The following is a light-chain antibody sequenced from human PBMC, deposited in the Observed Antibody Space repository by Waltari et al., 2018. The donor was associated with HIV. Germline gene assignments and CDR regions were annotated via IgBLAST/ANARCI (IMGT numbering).Light chain of an antibody. CDR2: EVT. J-gene: IGLJ2*01. V-gene: IGLV2-8*01. CDR1: NSDIGGYHD. CDR3: SSYANKNGFYVV. Sequence: QSALTQPPSASGSPGHSVTISCPGTNSDIGGYHDVSWYQQHPGKAPKLVISEVTKRPSGVPDRVSGSKSGTTASLTVSGLQTEDEADYYCSSYANKNGFYVVFGGGTKLTVL.